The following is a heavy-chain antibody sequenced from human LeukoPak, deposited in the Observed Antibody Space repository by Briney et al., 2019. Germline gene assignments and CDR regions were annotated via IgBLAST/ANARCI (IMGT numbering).Heavy chain of an antibody. CDR1: RFIFGNYR. J-gene: IGHJ6*02. Sequence: GGSLRLSCATSRFIFGNYRMHWVRQAPGKGLVWVSRINSDGSGTDYAESVKGRFTISRDNAKNTLYLHMSSLRVEDTAVYYCAREKGYEYYYYGMDVWGQGTTVTVSS. CDR3: AREKGYEYYYYGMDV. CDR2: INSDGSGT. D-gene: IGHD6-13*01. V-gene: IGHV3-74*01.